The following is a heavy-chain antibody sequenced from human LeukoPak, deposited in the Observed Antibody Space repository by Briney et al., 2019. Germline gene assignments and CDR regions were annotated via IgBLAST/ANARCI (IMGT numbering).Heavy chain of an antibody. CDR2: IYYSGST. CDR3: AKLYGGSSSWYFDS. Sequence: SETLSLTCTVSGGSIRSSSYYWGWIRQPPGKGLEWLGSIYYSGSTYYNPSLRSRVTIFVDTSKNQFSLKLSSVTAADTAVYYCAKLYGGSSSWYFDSWGQGTLVTVSS. V-gene: IGHV4-39*01. CDR1: GGSIRSSSYY. D-gene: IGHD6-13*01. J-gene: IGHJ4*02.